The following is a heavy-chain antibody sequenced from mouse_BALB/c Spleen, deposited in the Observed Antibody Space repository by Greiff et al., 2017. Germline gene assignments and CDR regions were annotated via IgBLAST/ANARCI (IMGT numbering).Heavy chain of an antibody. Sequence: VQLQQSGPELVKPGASVKIPCKASGYTFTDYNMDWVKQSHGKSLEWIGDINPNNGGTIYNQKFKGKATLTVDKSSSTAYMELRSLTSEDTAVYYCARSSLLRLPAMDYWGQGTSVTVSS. J-gene: IGHJ4*01. CDR3: ARSSLLRLPAMDY. D-gene: IGHD1-2*01. CDR1: GYTFTDYN. V-gene: IGHV1-18*01. CDR2: INPNNGGT.